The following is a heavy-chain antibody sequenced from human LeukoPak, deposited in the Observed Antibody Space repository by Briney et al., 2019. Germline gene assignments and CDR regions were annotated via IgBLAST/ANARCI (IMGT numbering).Heavy chain of an antibody. CDR3: ASIYYYDSSGYYEDAFDI. CDR1: GYTFTGYY. D-gene: IGHD3-22*01. Sequence: ASVKVSCTASGYTFTGYYMHWVRQAPGQGLEWMGWINPNSGGTNYAQKFQGRVTMTRDTSISTAYMELSRLRSDDTAVYYCASIYYYDSSGYYEDAFDIWGQGTMVTVSS. CDR2: INPNSGGT. V-gene: IGHV1-2*02. J-gene: IGHJ3*02.